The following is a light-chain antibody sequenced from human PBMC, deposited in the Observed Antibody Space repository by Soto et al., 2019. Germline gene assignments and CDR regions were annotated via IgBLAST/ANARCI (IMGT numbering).Light chain of an antibody. CDR2: DAS. J-gene: IGKJ4*01. CDR1: QDIKNY. CDR3: QQYDNRLT. V-gene: IGKV1-33*01. Sequence: DIQTTQSPSSLSASVGDRVTITCQASQDIKNYLNWYQQKPGKAPKLLIYDASNLERGVPLRFSGSGSGTDFTFTISSLQPEDVGTYYCQQYDNRLTFGGGTKVEIK.